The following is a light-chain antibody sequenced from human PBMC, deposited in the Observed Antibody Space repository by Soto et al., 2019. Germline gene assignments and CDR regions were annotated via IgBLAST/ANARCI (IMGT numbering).Light chain of an antibody. Sequence: EVVVTQSPATLSLSPGERATLSCRASHSVSNYLAWYQQKPGQPPRLLIYDASNRATGIPARFSGSGSGTDFTLTISSLEPEDFAIYYCQQSQYWPPITFGQGTRLEIK. CDR2: DAS. CDR1: HSVSNY. V-gene: IGKV3-11*01. CDR3: QQSQYWPPIT. J-gene: IGKJ5*01.